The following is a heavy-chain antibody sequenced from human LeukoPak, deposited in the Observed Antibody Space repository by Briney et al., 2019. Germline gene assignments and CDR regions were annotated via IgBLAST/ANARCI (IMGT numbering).Heavy chain of an antibody. D-gene: IGHD5-24*01. J-gene: IGHJ4*02. Sequence: SVKVSCKASGYTFTSYAISWVRQAPGQGLEWMGRITPILGIANYAQKFQGRVTITADKSTSTAYMELSSLRSEDTAVYYCARDMGDGYFDYWGQGTLVAVSS. CDR2: ITPILGIA. V-gene: IGHV1-69*04. CDR1: GYTFTSYA. CDR3: ARDMGDGYFDY.